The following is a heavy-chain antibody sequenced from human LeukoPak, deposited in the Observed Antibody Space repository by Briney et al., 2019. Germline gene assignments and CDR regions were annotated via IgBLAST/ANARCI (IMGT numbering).Heavy chain of an antibody. CDR2: IYYSGST. Sequence: SETLSLTCTVSGGSITSSSYYWGWIRQPPGKGPEWIGSIYYSGSTNYNPSLKSRVTMSVDTSKNQFSLKLSSVTAADTAVYYCARVGDYALKDWGQGTLVTVSS. CDR1: GGSITSSSYY. J-gene: IGHJ4*02. D-gene: IGHD3-16*01. CDR3: ARVGDYALKD. V-gene: IGHV4-39*07.